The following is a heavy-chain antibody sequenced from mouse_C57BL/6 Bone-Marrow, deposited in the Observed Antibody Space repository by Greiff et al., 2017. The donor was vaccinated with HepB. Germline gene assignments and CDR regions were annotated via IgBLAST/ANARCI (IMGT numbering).Heavy chain of an antibody. CDR3: ARDRRYDYDGDYFDY. V-gene: IGHV5-4*01. D-gene: IGHD2-4*01. Sequence: EVMLVESGGGLVKPGGSLKLSCAASGFTFSSYAMSWVRQTPEKRLEWVATISDGGSYTYYPDNVKGRFTISRDNAKNNLYLQMSHLKSEDTAMYYCARDRRYDYDGDYFDYWGQGTTLTVSS. J-gene: IGHJ2*01. CDR1: GFTFSSYA. CDR2: ISDGGSYT.